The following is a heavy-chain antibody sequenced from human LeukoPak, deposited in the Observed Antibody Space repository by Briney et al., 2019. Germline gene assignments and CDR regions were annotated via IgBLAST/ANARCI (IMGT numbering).Heavy chain of an antibody. CDR1: GYTLTELS. D-gene: IGHD3-22*01. V-gene: IGHV1-24*01. J-gene: IGHJ5*02. CDR3: ATDLGDSSGYYNWFDP. Sequence: EASVKVSCKVSGYTLTELSMHWVRQAPGKGLEWMGGFDPEDGETIYAQKFQGRVTMTEDTSTDTAYMELSSLRSEDTAVYYCATDLGDSSGYYNWFDPWGQGTLVTVS. CDR2: FDPEDGET.